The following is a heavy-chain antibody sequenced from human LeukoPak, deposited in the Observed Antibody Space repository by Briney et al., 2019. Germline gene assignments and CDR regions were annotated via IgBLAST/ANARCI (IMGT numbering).Heavy chain of an antibody. CDR2: IWYDGSNK. J-gene: IGHJ6*04. CDR3: VRDGDYDILIGYYYGMDV. Sequence: GGSLRLSCAASGFTFSSYGMHWVRQAPGKGLEWVAVIWYDGSNKYYADSVKGRFTISRDNSKNTLYLQMNSLRAEDTAVYYCVRDGDYDILIGYYYGMDVWGKGTTVTVSS. V-gene: IGHV3-33*01. CDR1: GFTFSSYG. D-gene: IGHD3-9*01.